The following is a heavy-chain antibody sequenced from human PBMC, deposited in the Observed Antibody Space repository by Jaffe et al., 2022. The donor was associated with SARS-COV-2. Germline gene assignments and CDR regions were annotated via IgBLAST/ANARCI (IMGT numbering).Heavy chain of an antibody. CDR1: GFTFNKYA. J-gene: IGHJ4*02. V-gene: IGHV3-30*04. Sequence: QVQLVESGGGVVQPGRSLRLSCAASGFTFNKYAMHWVRQAPGKGLEWVAVISFDGSNKYYADSVRGRFTISRDNSKYTLDLQMSSLRAEDTAFYFCARENVDIVVTLLPYFDYWGQGALVTVSS. CDR3: ARENVDIVVTLLPYFDY. D-gene: IGHD5-12*01. CDR2: ISFDGSNK.